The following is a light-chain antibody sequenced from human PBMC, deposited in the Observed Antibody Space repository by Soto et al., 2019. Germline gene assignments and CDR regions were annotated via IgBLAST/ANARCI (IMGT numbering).Light chain of an antibody. CDR3: SSFAGNNNLV. J-gene: IGLJ2*01. CDR1: SSDVGGYNY. Sequence: QSALTQPPSASGSPGQSVTISCTGTSSDVGGYNYVSWYQQHPGKAPKLMISEVSKRPSGVPDRFSGSKSGNTASLTVSGIQAEDEADYYCSSFAGNNNLVFGGGTKHTVL. CDR2: EVS. V-gene: IGLV2-8*01.